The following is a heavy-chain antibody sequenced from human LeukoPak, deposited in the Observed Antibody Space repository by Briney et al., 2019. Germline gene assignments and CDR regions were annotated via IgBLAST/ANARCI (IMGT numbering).Heavy chain of an antibody. CDR3: ARDGNSGYDPDAFDI. V-gene: IGHV3-48*03. CDR2: IRSSGSTI. CDR1: EFTFSGYE. J-gene: IGHJ3*02. Sequence: GGSLRLSCAASEFTFSGYEMNWVRQAPGKGLEWVSYIRSSGSTIYYADSVKGRFTISRDNPKNSLYLQMNSLRAEDTAVYYCARDGNSGYDPDAFDIWGQGTMVTVSS. D-gene: IGHD5-12*01.